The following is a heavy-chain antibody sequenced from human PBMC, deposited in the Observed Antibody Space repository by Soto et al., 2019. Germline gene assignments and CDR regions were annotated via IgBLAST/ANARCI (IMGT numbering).Heavy chain of an antibody. D-gene: IGHD3-10*01. CDR1: GFIFSNYA. CDR3: AKDRRSSSEDFQDAFDI. Sequence: GGSLRLSCVGSGFIFSNYAMSWVRQAPGKGLEWVSTVTGGGGHTYYADSVKGRFTISRDNSKSTLFLQMNSLRGEDTAGYYCAKDRRSSSEDFQDAFDIWRQGTMVTVSS. J-gene: IGHJ3*02. CDR2: VTGGGGHT. V-gene: IGHV3-23*01.